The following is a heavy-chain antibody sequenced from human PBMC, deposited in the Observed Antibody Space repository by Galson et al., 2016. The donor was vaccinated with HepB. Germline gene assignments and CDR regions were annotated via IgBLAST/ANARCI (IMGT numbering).Heavy chain of an antibody. CDR2: IKSKTDGGTT. Sequence: SLRLSCAASGFTFSNAWMSWVRQAPGKGLEWVCRIKSKTDGGTTDYAAPVKGRFSISRDDSKNTLYLQMSSLKTEDTAVYYCTTNSLWGQGTQVTVSS. CDR1: GFTFSNAW. CDR3: TTNSL. J-gene: IGHJ4*02. V-gene: IGHV3-15*01.